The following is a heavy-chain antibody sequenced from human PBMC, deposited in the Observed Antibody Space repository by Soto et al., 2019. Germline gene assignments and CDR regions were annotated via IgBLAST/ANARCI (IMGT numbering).Heavy chain of an antibody. D-gene: IGHD5-18*01. CDR1: GGSFSGYY. CDR2: INHSGST. Sequence: SETLSLTCAVYGGSFSGYYWSWIRQPPGKGLEWIGEINHSGSTNYNPSLKRRVTISVDTSKNQFSLKLSSVTAADTAVYYCARGLRSYGFYYYYYMDVWGKGTTVTVSS. V-gene: IGHV4-34*01. CDR3: ARGLRSYGFYYYYYMDV. J-gene: IGHJ6*03.